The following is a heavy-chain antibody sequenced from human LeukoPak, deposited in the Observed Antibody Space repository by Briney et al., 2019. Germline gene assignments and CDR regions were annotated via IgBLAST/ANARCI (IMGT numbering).Heavy chain of an antibody. D-gene: IGHD4-23*01. CDR3: ARDTVAWYFDF. V-gene: IGHV1-2*07. J-gene: IGHJ4*02. CDR1: GYTFTDYY. Sequence: ASVRVSCKASGYTFTDYYLHWVRQAPGQGFECMGWINPHTGVTDYAHKFQGRVTMTRDTSISTAYMELSSLKSDDTAVYYCARDTVAWYFDFWGQGTLVTVSS. CDR2: INPHTGVT.